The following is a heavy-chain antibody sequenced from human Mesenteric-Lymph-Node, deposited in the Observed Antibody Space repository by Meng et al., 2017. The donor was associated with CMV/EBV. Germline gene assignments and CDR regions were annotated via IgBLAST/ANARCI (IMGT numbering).Heavy chain of an antibody. V-gene: IGHV3-21*04. CDR3: AKDIGQQLGPSHFDY. D-gene: IGHD6-13*01. CDR2: ISSSSSYI. Sequence: GESLKISCAASGFTFSSYSMNWVRQAPGKGLEWVSSISSSSSYIYYADSVKGRFTISRDNAKNSLYLQMNSLRAEDMALYYCAKDIGQQLGPSHFDYWGQGTLVTVS. J-gene: IGHJ4*02. CDR1: GFTFSSYS.